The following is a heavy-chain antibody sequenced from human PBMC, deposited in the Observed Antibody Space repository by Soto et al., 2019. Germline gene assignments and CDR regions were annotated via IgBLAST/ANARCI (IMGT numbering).Heavy chain of an antibody. J-gene: IGHJ6*03. D-gene: IGHD3-10*01. CDR1: GGPFSGYY. CDR3: VRLSNYRVLEDIITPRYDYSTTV. CDR2: INHSGST. V-gene: IGHV4-34*01. Sequence: PSETLSLTCAVYGGPFSGYYWSWIRQPPGKGLEWIGEINHSGSTNYNPSLKSRVTISVDTSNNQFSLQLSSVTAAETPVYNCVRLSNYRVLEDIITPRYDYSTTVWGKETTVPV.